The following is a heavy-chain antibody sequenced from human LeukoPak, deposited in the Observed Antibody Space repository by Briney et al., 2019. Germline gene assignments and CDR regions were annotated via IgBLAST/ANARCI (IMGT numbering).Heavy chain of an antibody. D-gene: IGHD6-19*01. CDR3: ARDLANSGWYWGDDAFDI. CDR1: GFTFSSYA. Sequence: GGSLRLSCAASGFTFSSYAMHWVRQAPGKGLEWVAVISYDGSSKYYADSVKGRFTISRDNSKNTLYLQMNSLRAEDTAVYYCARDLANSGWYWGDDAFDIWGQGTMVTVSS. J-gene: IGHJ3*02. V-gene: IGHV3-30-3*01. CDR2: ISYDGSSK.